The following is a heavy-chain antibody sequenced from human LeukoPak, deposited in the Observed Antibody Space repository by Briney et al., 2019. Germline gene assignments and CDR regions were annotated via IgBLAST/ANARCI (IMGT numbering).Heavy chain of an antibody. CDR1: GFTFSSYG. CDR3: AREAGIAVAGTSYYYYYYMDV. J-gene: IGHJ6*03. D-gene: IGHD6-19*01. Sequence: GGSLRLSCAASGFTFSSYGMSWVRQAPGKGLEWVANIKQDGSEKYYVDSVKGRFTISRDNAKNSLYLQMNSLRAEDSAVYYCAREAGIAVAGTSYYYYYYMDVWGKGTTVTVSS. V-gene: IGHV3-7*01. CDR2: IKQDGSEK.